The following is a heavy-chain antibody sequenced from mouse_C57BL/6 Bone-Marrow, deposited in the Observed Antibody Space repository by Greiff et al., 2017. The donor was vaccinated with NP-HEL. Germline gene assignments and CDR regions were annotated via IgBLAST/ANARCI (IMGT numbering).Heavy chain of an antibody. CDR3: ARDRDYYGSSRYWYFDV. J-gene: IGHJ1*03. V-gene: IGHV5-16*01. D-gene: IGHD1-1*01. CDR1: GFTFSDYY. Sequence: EVKLVESEGGLVQPGSSMKLSCTASGFTFSDYYMAWVRQVPEKGLEWVANINYDGSSTYYLDSLKSRFIISRDNAKNILYLQMSSLKSEDTATYYCARDRDYYGSSRYWYFDVWGTGTTVTAAS. CDR2: INYDGSST.